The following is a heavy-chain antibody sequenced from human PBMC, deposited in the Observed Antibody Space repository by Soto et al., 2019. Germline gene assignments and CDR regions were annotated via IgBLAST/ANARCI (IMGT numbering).Heavy chain of an antibody. CDR2: ISAYNGNT. J-gene: IGHJ6*02. CDR1: GYTFTSYG. D-gene: IGHD3-9*01. CDR3: ASGGAYFDIGAGYATYYGMDV. Sequence: ASVKVSCKASGYTFTSYGISWVRQAPGQGLEWMGWISAYNGNTNYAQKLQGRVTMTTDTSTSTAYMELRSLRSDDTAVYYCASGGAYFDIGAGYATYYGMDVWGQGTTVTVSS. V-gene: IGHV1-18*01.